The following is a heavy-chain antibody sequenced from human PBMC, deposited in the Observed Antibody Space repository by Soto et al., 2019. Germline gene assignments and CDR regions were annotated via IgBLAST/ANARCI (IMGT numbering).Heavy chain of an antibody. CDR3: ARGPLRITMAQWFDP. D-gene: IGHD3-10*01. Sequence: SETLLACNVSGGSLSSYDYYWSWLRQPPGKGLEWIGYIYYSGSTYYNPSLKSRVTISVDTSKNQFSLKLSSVTAADTAVYYCARGPLRITMAQWFDPWGQGTLVTVSS. CDR2: IYYSGST. CDR1: GGSLSSYDYY. V-gene: IGHV4-30-4*01. J-gene: IGHJ5*02.